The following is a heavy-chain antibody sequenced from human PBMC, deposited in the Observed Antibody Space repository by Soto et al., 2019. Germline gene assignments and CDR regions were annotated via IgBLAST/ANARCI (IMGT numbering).Heavy chain of an antibody. CDR3: ARDRMVRGVIIRGYFDY. CDR2: ISSSSSYI. Sequence: GGSLRLSCAASGFTFSSYSMNWVRQAPGKGLEWVSSISSSSSYIYYADSVKGRFTISRDNAKNSLYLQMNSLRAEDTAVYYCARDRMVRGVIIRGYFDYWGQGTLVTGSS. J-gene: IGHJ4*02. D-gene: IGHD3-10*01. V-gene: IGHV3-21*01. CDR1: GFTFSSYS.